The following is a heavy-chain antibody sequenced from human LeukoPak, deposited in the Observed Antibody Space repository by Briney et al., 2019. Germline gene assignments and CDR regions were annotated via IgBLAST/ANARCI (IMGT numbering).Heavy chain of an antibody. J-gene: IGHJ4*02. Sequence: GGSLRLSCAASGFTFSSYAMSWVRQAPGKGLEWVSAISGSGGSTYYADSVKGRFTISGDNSKNTLYLQMNSLRAEDTAVYYCAAMTTVTTGFDYWGQGTLVTVSS. CDR1: GFTFSSYA. V-gene: IGHV3-23*01. CDR3: AAMTTVTTGFDY. CDR2: ISGSGGST. D-gene: IGHD4-17*01.